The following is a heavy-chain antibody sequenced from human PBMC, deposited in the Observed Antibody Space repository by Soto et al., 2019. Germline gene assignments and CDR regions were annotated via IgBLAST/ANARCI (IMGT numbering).Heavy chain of an antibody. CDR2: INHSGST. D-gene: IGHD5-18*01. V-gene: IGHV4-34*01. CDR1: GGSSSCYY. CDR3: ARSIQLWTPFDY. Sequence: SETLSRTCAVYGGSSSCYYWSGVRQPPGKGLEWIGEINHSGSTKYNPSLKSRVTISVDTSKNQFSLKLSSVTAADTAVFFCARSIQLWTPFDYWGQGTLVTVSS. J-gene: IGHJ4*02.